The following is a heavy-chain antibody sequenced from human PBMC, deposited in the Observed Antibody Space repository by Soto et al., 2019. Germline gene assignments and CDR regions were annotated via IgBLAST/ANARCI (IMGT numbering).Heavy chain of an antibody. CDR1: GFTFSSYG. Sequence: EVQLLESGGGLGQPGGSLRLSCAASGFTFSSYGMTWVRQAPGKGLEWVSFSSATGAGTYYADSVKRRFTISRDNSKNTLYLQMTSLRADDTAVYYCAKDRRAGGNYGFYSDFWGQGALVIVSS. D-gene: IGHD1-7*01. CDR2: SSATGAGT. V-gene: IGHV3-23*01. J-gene: IGHJ4*02. CDR3: AKDRRAGGNYGFYSDF.